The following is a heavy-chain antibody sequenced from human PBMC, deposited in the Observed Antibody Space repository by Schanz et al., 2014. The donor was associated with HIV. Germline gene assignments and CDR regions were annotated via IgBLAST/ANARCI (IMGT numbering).Heavy chain of an antibody. V-gene: IGHV3-23*01. Sequence: EVQMLESGGGLVQPGGSLRLSCTTSGFIFSDHFMGWVRQAPGKGLEWVSSISESGGRSYYADSVNGRFTISRDNSKNTLYLQMTTLRTEDTAVYYCAKPEYDSSGNSQSHFDYWGQGTLVTVSS. CDR3: AKPEYDSSGNSQSHFDY. J-gene: IGHJ4*02. CDR1: GFIFSDHF. CDR2: ISESGGRS. D-gene: IGHD3-22*01.